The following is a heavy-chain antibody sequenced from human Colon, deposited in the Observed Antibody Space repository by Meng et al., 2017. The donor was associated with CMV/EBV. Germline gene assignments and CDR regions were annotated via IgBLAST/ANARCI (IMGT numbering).Heavy chain of an antibody. V-gene: IGHV3-11*01. CDR3: VTGITGRPETDS. D-gene: IGHD1-14*01. CDR2: ITSGNMI. CDR1: GLTFTDYS. J-gene: IGHJ4*02. Sequence: SLKISCAASGLTFTDYSLSWIRQAPGKGLEWISYITSGNMIYSATSVQGRFTISRDNAKNLLFLQMDSLRAEDTAVYYCVTGITGRPETDSWGQGTLVTVSS.